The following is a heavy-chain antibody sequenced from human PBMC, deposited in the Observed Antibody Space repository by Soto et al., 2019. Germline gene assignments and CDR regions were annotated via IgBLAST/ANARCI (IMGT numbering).Heavy chain of an antibody. CDR1: SGSFSGYY. J-gene: IGHJ4*02. CDR2: IYHGLSI. Sequence: SETLSLTCAVYSGSFSGYYWSWIRQPPGKGLEWIGEIYHGLSIVYNPSLKSRVTISGDSSKNQFSLKLSSVTAADTAVYYCARHGGYYFDYWGQGALVTVSS. CDR3: ARHGGYYFDY. D-gene: IGHD3-16*01. V-gene: IGHV4-34*01.